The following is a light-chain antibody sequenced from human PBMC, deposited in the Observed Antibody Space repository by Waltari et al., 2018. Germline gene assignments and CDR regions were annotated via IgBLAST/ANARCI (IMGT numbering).Light chain of an antibody. J-gene: IGLJ2*01. CDR1: SRDVGGYNS. V-gene: IGLV2-14*03. CDR2: DVS. Sequence: QSALTQPASVSGSPGQSITIPCTRTSRDVGGYNSVSWYQDHPGQAPKVIIYDVSDRPSGISERFSGSKSGNTASLTISGLQAEDEADYYCSSQSSDNVVLFGGGTKLTVL. CDR3: SSQSSDNVVL.